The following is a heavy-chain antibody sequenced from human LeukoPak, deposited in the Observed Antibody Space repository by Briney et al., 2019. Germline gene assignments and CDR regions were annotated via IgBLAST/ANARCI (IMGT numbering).Heavy chain of an antibody. V-gene: IGHV1-2*02. D-gene: IGHD2-2*01. Sequence: ASVRVSCKASGYTFTGYYMHWVRQAPGQGLEWMGWINPNSGGTNYAQKFQGRVTMTRDTSISTAYMELSRLRSDDTAVYYCARDQRCSSTSCYGWFDPWGQGTLVTVSS. CDR3: ARDQRCSSTSCYGWFDP. CDR1: GYTFTGYY. CDR2: INPNSGGT. J-gene: IGHJ5*02.